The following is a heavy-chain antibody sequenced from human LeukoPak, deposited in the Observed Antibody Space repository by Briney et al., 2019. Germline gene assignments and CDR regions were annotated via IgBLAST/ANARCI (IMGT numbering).Heavy chain of an antibody. J-gene: IGHJ4*02. V-gene: IGHV3-21*01. CDR2: ISSSSSYI. CDR1: GFTFSSYS. CDR3: ARWRGATGNDY. Sequence: GGSLRLSCAASGFTFSSYSMNWVRQAPGKGLEWVSSISSSSSYIYYADSVKGRFTISRDNAKNSLYLQMNSLRAGDTAVYYCARWRGATGNDYWGQGTLVTVSS. D-gene: IGHD1-26*01.